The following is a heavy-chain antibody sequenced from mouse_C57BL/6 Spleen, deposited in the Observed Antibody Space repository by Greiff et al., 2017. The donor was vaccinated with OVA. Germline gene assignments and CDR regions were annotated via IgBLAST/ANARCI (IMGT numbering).Heavy chain of an antibody. CDR1: GFTFSSYT. D-gene: IGHD2-2*01. CDR2: ISGGGGNT. Sequence: EVKLVESGGGLVKPGGSLKLSCAASGFTFSSYTMSWVRQTPEKRLEWVATISGGGGNTYYPDSVKGRFTISRDNAKNTLYLQMSSLRSEDTALYYCARHGYDKEDYYAMDYWGQGTSVTVSA. CDR3: ARHGYDKEDYYAMDY. V-gene: IGHV5-9*01. J-gene: IGHJ4*01.